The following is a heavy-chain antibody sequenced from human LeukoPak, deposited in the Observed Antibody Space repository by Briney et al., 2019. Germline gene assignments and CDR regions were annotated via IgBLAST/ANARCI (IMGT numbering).Heavy chain of an antibody. J-gene: IGHJ3*02. V-gene: IGHV3-30-3*01. CDR3: TTEDIAAAWRAFDI. CDR1: GFTFSSYA. Sequence: PGGSLRLSCAASGFTFSSYAMHWVRQAPGKGREWVAVISYDGSNKYYADSVKGRFTISRDNSKNTLYLQMNSLRAEDTAVYYCTTEDIAAAWRAFDIWGQGTMVTVSS. D-gene: IGHD6-13*01. CDR2: ISYDGSNK.